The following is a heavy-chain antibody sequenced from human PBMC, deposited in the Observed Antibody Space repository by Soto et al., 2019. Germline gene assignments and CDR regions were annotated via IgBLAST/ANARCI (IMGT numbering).Heavy chain of an antibody. Sequence: QVQLMQSGAEVKKPGASVKVSCKASGNTFTNYYIHWVRQAPGQGLEWMGTVNPSGGHTTYSQNFLGRVTMTGDTSTSTLYMELTSLTSDDTAVYYCARGGHVVVVTAALDYWGQGTLVTVSS. J-gene: IGHJ4*02. CDR1: GNTFTNYY. D-gene: IGHD2-21*02. V-gene: IGHV1-46*01. CDR2: VNPSGGHT. CDR3: ARGGHVVVVTAALDY.